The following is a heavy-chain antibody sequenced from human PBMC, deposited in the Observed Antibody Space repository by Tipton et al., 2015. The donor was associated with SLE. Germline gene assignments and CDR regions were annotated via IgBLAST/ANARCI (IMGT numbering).Heavy chain of an antibody. CDR1: GFTFSSYS. CDR2: ISGSSTYI. V-gene: IGHV3-21*03. J-gene: IGHJ3*01. CDR3: ATRPGDFFGSSDAFDF. Sequence: SLRLSCAASGFTFSSYSMNWVRQVPGKGLEWVSSISGSSTYIYYADSVKGRFTISRDNAKHSQSLQMNSLRAEDSAVYYCATRPGDFFGSSDAFDFWGQGTMVTVSS. D-gene: IGHD3-10*01.